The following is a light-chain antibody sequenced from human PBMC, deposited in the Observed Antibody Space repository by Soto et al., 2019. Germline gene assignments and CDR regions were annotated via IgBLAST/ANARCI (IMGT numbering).Light chain of an antibody. CDR1: QTITNY. CDR3: QQSYSYPWT. CDR2: SAS. V-gene: IGKV1-39*01. J-gene: IGKJ1*01. Sequence: DIQMTQSPSSLSASVGDRVTITCRASQTITNYLNWYQQKPGKAPQLLIYSASTLLSGVPSRFTGGGSGTDFTLTIDSLQPEDFATYYCQQSYSYPWTFGQGTKVEIK.